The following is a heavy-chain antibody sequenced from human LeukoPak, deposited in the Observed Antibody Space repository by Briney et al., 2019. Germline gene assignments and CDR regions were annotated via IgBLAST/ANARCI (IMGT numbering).Heavy chain of an antibody. J-gene: IGHJ6*02. CDR2: INSDGGGT. CDR3: ARAPGGSSGAMDV. D-gene: IGHD6-13*01. Sequence: PGGSLRLSCAASGFTFSSYWMHWVRQAPGKGLVWVSRINSDGGGTSYADAVQGRFTITRDNAKNTLYLQLNSLRAEDTAVYYYARAPGGSSGAMDVWGQGTTVTVS. V-gene: IGHV3-74*01. CDR1: GFTFSSYW.